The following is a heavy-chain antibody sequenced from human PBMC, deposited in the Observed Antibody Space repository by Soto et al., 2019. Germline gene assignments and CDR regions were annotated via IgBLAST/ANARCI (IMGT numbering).Heavy chain of an antibody. D-gene: IGHD5-18*01. CDR3: ATRYSYVHF. J-gene: IGHJ4*02. V-gene: IGHV1-2*02. CDR2: INPNSGDT. Sequence: VASVKVSCKSSGYAFTGYYIHWVRQAPGQGLEWMGWINPNSGDTNYAQKFQGRVTMTRDTSFSTAYMELSSLRSDDTAVYYCATRYSYVHFWGKGTLVTVSS. CDR1: GYAFTGYY.